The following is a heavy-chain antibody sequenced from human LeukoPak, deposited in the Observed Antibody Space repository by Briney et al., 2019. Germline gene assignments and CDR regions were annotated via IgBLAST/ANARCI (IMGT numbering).Heavy chain of an antibody. D-gene: IGHD1-26*01. CDR1: GFTVSSNY. V-gene: IGHV3-66*01. Sequence: GGSLRLSCAASGFTVSSNYMSWVRQTPGKGLEWVSIIYSGGRTYYADSVKGRFTISRDNSKNTLYPQMNSLRAEDTAVYYCATWSDAWEFDSWGQGTLVSVSS. CDR3: ATWSDAWEFDS. CDR2: IYSGGRT. J-gene: IGHJ4*02.